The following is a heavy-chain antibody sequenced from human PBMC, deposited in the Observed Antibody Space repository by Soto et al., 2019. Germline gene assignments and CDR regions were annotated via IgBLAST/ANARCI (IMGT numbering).Heavy chain of an antibody. V-gene: IGHV1-58*01. CDR2: IIVASGRT. CDR1: GFTFTNSA. D-gene: IGHD2-21*02. J-gene: IGHJ3*01. Sequence: GASVKVSCKTSGFTFTNSAVQGVRQPRGQRLEWIGWIIVASGRTNYAREVQERVTISRDTSTSTAYMELSGLGSEDTAVYYCVAELYSGGGCCSFDFWGQGTMVTVSS. CDR3: VAELYSGGGCCSFDF.